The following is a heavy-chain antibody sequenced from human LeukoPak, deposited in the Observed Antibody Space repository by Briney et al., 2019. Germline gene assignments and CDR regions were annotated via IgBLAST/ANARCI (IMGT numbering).Heavy chain of an antibody. J-gene: IGHJ3*02. CDR2: IIPIFGTA. Sequence: ASVKVSCKASGYTFTSYGISWVRQAPGQGLEWMGGIIPIFGTANYAQKFQGRVTITADESTSTAYMELSSLRSEDTAVYYCARPSPRTNDAFDIWGQGTMVTVSS. CDR1: GYTFTSYG. CDR3: ARPSPRTNDAFDI. V-gene: IGHV1-69*13.